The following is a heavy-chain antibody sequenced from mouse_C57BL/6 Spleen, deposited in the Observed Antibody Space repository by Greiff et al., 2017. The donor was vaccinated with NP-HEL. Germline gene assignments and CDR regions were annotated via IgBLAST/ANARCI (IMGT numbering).Heavy chain of an antibody. J-gene: IGHJ4*01. CDR1: GYTFTDYY. V-gene: IGHV1-26*01. CDR2: INPNNGGT. D-gene: IGHD1-1*01. CDR3: AGYYYGSTYYYAMDY. Sequence: VQLQQSGPELVKPGASVKISCKASGYTFTDYYMNWVKQSHGKSLEWIGDINPNNGGTSYNQKFKGKATLTVDKSSSTAYMELRSLTSEDSAVYYCAGYYYGSTYYYAMDYWGQGTSVTVSS.